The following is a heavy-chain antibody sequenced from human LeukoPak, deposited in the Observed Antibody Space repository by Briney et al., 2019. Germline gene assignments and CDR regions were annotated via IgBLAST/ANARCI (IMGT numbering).Heavy chain of an antibody. J-gene: IGHJ4*02. D-gene: IGHD3-9*01. CDR1: GGSISNYY. V-gene: IGHV4-59*01. Sequence: SETLSLTCTVSGGSISNYYWTWIRQPPGKALEWIGYIYYSGSTNYNPSLESRVTISVDTSKNQFSLNLRSVTAADTAVYYCARAASYDIFYDWGQGTLVTVSS. CDR3: ARAASYDIFYD. CDR2: IYYSGST.